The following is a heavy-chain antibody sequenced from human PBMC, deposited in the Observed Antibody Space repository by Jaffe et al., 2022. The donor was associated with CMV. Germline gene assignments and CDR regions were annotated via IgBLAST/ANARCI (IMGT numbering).Heavy chain of an antibody. CDR2: IWDDGSNK. CDR1: GFTFSSYG. Sequence: QVQLVESGGGVVQPGRSLRLSCAASGFTFSSYGMHWVRQAPGKGLEWVAVIWDDGSNKYYADSVKGRFTISRDNSKNTLYLQMNSLRAEDTAVYYCAREPRTGFSSSWYLDYWGQGTLVTVSS. J-gene: IGHJ4*02. D-gene: IGHD6-13*01. V-gene: IGHV3-33*01. CDR3: AREPRTGFSSSWYLDY.